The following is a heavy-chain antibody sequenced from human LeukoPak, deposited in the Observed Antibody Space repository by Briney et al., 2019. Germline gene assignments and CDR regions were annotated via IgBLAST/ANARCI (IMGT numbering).Heavy chain of an antibody. Sequence: GGSLRLSCTASGFNFGDYAVSWGRQAPGKGLEWGGLIRSKAYGGTTEYAASVKGRFTISRDDSKSIAYLQINSLKTEDTAVYYCTRVGKLAATGNHFDYWGQGTLVTVSS. CDR3: TRVGKLAATGNHFDY. CDR2: IRSKAYGGTT. V-gene: IGHV3-49*04. CDR1: GFNFGDYA. D-gene: IGHD2-15*01. J-gene: IGHJ4*02.